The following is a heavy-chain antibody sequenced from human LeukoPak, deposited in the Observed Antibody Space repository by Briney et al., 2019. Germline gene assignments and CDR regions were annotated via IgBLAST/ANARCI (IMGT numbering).Heavy chain of an antibody. Sequence: PGGSLRPSCAASGFTFSSYSMHWVRQAPGKGPEFVSVIGGGGVTTFYADSVKDRFTISRDNSKNTLYLEMGSLRAEDMAVYYCAREGGGSGLWYYDLWGRGTLVTVSS. J-gene: IGHJ2*01. CDR1: GFTFSSYS. V-gene: IGHV3-64*02. CDR3: AREGGGSGLWYYDL. D-gene: IGHD1-26*01. CDR2: IGGGGVTT.